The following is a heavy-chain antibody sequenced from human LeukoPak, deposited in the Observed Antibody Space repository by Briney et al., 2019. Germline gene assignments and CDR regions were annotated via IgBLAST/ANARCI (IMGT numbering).Heavy chain of an antibody. D-gene: IGHD5-18*01. Sequence: PSETLSLTCAVSGGSISSGGYSWNWIRQPPGKGLEWIGYIYQSGTTYYNPSLKSRLTISVDRSKNQFSLRLSSVTAADTAVYYCARGYSSGSGMDIWGQGTTVTVSS. CDR2: IYQSGTT. V-gene: IGHV4-30-2*01. CDR1: GGSISSGGYS. J-gene: IGHJ6*02. CDR3: ARGYSSGSGMDI.